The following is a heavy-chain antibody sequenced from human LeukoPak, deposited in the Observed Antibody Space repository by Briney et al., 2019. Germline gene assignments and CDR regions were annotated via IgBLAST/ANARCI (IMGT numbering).Heavy chain of an antibody. CDR1: IFTFSSSV. Sequence: PGGSLRLSCAASIFTFSSSVMHWVRQAPGKGLEWVAAISYDGSDKYYVDSVKGRFTISRDNAKNSLYLQMDSLRAEDTAVYYCAREWTNGMDVWGQGTTVTVSS. D-gene: IGHD3/OR15-3a*01. J-gene: IGHJ6*02. CDR2: ISYDGSDK. CDR3: AREWTNGMDV. V-gene: IGHV3-30*03.